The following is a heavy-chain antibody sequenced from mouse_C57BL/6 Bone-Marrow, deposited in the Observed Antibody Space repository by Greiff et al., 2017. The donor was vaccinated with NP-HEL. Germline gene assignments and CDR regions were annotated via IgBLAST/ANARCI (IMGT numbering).Heavy chain of an antibody. CDR1: GYTFTSYG. V-gene: IGHV1-81*01. Sequence: QVQLQQSGAELARPGASVKLSCKASGYTFTSYGISWVKQRTGQGLGWIGEIYPRSGNTYYNEKFKGKATLTADKSSSTAYMELRSLTSEDSAVYFCARYPDYYGSSYGYFDYWGQGTTLTVSS. D-gene: IGHD1-1*01. CDR3: ARYPDYYGSSYGYFDY. J-gene: IGHJ2*01. CDR2: IYPRSGNT.